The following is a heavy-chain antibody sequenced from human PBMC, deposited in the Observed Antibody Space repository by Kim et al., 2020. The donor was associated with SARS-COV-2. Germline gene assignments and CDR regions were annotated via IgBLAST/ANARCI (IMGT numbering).Heavy chain of an antibody. CDR3: ARRGGKKGIAVNYYGMDV. CDR2: INHSGST. CDR1: GGSFSGYY. D-gene: IGHD6-19*01. V-gene: IGHV4-34*01. Sequence: SETLSLTCAVYGGSFSGYYWSWIRQPPGKGLEWIGEINHSGSTNYNPSLKSRVTISVDTSKNQFSLKLSSVTAADTAVYYCARRGGKKGIAVNYYGMDVWGQGTTVTVSS. J-gene: IGHJ6*02.